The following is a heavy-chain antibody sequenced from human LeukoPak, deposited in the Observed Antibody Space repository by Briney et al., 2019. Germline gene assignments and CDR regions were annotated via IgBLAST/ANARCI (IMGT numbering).Heavy chain of an antibody. CDR3: AREAGSTSGFDY. CDR2: INPSSGGT. J-gene: IGHJ4*02. V-gene: IGHV1-2*02. D-gene: IGHD1-1*01. Sequence: ASVKVSCKASGYTFTGYYMHWVRQAPGQGLEWMGWINPSSGGTKSAQKFQGRVTMTRDTSISTAYMELSRLRSDDTAVYYCAREAGSTSGFDYWGQGTLVTLSS. CDR1: GYTFTGYY.